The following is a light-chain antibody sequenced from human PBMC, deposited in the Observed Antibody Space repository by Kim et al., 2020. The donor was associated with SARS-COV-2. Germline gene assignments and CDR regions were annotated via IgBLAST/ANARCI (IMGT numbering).Light chain of an antibody. CDR1: NFGRKS. CDR2: YNS. V-gene: IGLV3-21*04. CDR3: HVWDSSSEHHV. Sequence: SYELTQPPSVSVAPGQTARITCGGNNFGRKSVHWYQQKPGQAPILFIYYNSDRPSGIPERFSGSNSGDAATLTISRVEVGDEADYYCHVWDSSSEHHVFGSGTKVTVL. J-gene: IGLJ1*01.